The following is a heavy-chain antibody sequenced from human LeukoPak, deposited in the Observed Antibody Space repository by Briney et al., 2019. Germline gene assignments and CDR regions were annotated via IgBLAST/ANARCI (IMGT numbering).Heavy chain of an antibody. V-gene: IGHV3-23*01. D-gene: IGHD6-13*01. J-gene: IGHJ4*02. Sequence: GGSLRLSCAASGFTFSVHAVSWVRQAPGKGLEWVSGISGSGGGTNYADSVKGRFTVSRDNSKNTLYLQMSSLRAEDTAVYYCAKDYSSSWYYFDYWGQGTLVTVPS. CDR2: ISGSGGGT. CDR3: AKDYSSSWYYFDY. CDR1: GFTFSVHA.